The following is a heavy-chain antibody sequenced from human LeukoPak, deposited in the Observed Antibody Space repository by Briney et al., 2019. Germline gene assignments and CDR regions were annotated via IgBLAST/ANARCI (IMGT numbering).Heavy chain of an antibody. V-gene: IGHV1-18*01. D-gene: IGHD3-22*01. Sequence: ASVKVSCKASGYTFTTHGLSWVRQAPGQGLEWVGWISFYNGNTHYAQKFQGRVTMTTDTSTSTAYMELRSLRSDDTAVYYCARFRYYDSSGRNDCWGQGTLVTVSS. CDR1: GYTFTTHG. J-gene: IGHJ4*02. CDR2: ISFYNGNT. CDR3: ARFRYYDSSGRNDC.